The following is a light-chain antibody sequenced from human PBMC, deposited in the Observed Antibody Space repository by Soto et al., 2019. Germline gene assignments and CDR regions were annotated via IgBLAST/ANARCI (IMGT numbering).Light chain of an antibody. CDR1: SSDIGAYNF. CDR3: TAWTTSTTMI. V-gene: IGLV2-14*03. Sequence: QSALTQPASVSGSPGQSITISCTGTSSDIGAYNFVSWYQQHPGKATKLMLYDVNIRPSGVSNRFSGSKSGNTASLTISGLQAEDEADYYCTAWTTSTTMIFGGGTKLTVL. J-gene: IGLJ2*01. CDR2: DVN.